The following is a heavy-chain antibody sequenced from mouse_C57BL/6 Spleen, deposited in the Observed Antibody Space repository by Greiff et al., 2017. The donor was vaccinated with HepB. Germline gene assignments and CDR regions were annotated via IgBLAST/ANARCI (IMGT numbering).Heavy chain of an antibody. J-gene: IGHJ3*01. V-gene: IGHV1-4*01. CDR1: GYTFTSYT. D-gene: IGHD2-3*01. CDR3: ARIIYDGYYAAD. CDR2: INPSSGYT. Sequence: QVQLQQSGAELARPGASVKMSCKASGYTFTSYTMHWVKQRPGQGLEWIGYINPSSGYTKYNQKFKDKATLTADQSTSTAYMQLSSLTSEDSAVYYCARIIYDGYYAADWGQGTLVTVSA.